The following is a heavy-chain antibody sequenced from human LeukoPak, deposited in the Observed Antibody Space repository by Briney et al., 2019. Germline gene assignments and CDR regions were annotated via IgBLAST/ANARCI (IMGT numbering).Heavy chain of an antibody. J-gene: IGHJ4*02. CDR1: GFTFNYAW. D-gene: IGHD6-13*01. Sequence: GGSLRLSCAASGFTFNYAWMNWVRQAPGKGLEWVSGISGFGGSTYYAPSVKGRLTISRDNFGNMLYLHLDSLRVEDTAIYYCARRSGSSWSSFDYWGQGALVTVSS. CDR3: ARRSGSSWSSFDY. CDR2: ISGFGGST. V-gene: IGHV3-23*01.